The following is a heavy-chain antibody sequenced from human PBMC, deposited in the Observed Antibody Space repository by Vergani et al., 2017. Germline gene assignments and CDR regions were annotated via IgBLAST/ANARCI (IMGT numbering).Heavy chain of an antibody. Sequence: QVQLQESGPGLVKPSETLSLTCTVSGGSISSYYWSWIRQPPGKGLEWIGYIYYSGSTNYNPSLKSRVTISVDTSKNQFSLKLSSVTAADTAVYYCAIVRYYYGSGSPRSQPYYYYYYMDVWGEGTTVTVSS. CDR3: AIVRYYYGSGSPRSQPYYYYYYMDV. CDR1: GGSISSYY. V-gene: IGHV4-59*01. CDR2: IYYSGST. J-gene: IGHJ6*03. D-gene: IGHD3-10*01.